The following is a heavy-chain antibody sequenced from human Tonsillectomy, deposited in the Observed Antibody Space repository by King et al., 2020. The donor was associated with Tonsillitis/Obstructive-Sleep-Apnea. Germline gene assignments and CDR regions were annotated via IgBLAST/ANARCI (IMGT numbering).Heavy chain of an antibody. J-gene: IGHJ6*03. V-gene: IGHV4-34*01. CDR3: AKQVVPAQFPYYYYMDV. CDR2: INHSGST. Sequence: VQLPQWGAGLLKPSETLSLTCAVYGGSFSGYYWSWIRQPPGKGLEWIGEINHSGSTNYNPSLKSRVTISVDTSKNQFSLKLSSVTAVDTAVYYCAKQVVPAQFPYYYYMDVWGKGTTVTVSS. CDR1: GGSFSGYY. D-gene: IGHD2-2*01.